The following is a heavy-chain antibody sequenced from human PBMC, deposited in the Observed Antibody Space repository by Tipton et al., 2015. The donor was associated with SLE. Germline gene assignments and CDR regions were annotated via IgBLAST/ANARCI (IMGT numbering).Heavy chain of an antibody. CDR2: IRYDGGKT. J-gene: IGHJ4*02. CDR3: AKKLAGSVDYFDY. Sequence: SLRLSCAASGFTFSSYGMHWIRQAPGKGREWVAYIRYDGGKTNYVDSVKGRFIISRDNSKNTLYLQMNSLRGKDTALYYCAKKLAGSVDYFDYWGQGTLVTVSS. D-gene: IGHD2-21*01. V-gene: IGHV3-30*02. CDR1: GFTFSSYG.